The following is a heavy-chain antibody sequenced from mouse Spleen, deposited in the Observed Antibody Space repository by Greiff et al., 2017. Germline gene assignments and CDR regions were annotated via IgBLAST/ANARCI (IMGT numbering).Heavy chain of an antibody. J-gene: IGHJ3*01. V-gene: IGHV1-81*01. Sequence: QVQLQQPGAELPTPGASVMLSCKASGYTFTSHGISWVKQRTGQGLEWIGEIYPRSGNTYYNEKFKGKATLTADKSSSTAYMELRSLTSEDSAVYFCAMSRLESSGYERVLAYRGQCPLVAVSA. CDR3: AMSRLESSGYERVLAY. CDR2: IYPRSGNT. D-gene: IGHD3-2*01. CDR1: GYTFTSHG.